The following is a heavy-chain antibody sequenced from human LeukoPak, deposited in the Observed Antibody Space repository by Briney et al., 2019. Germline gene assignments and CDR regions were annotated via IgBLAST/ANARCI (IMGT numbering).Heavy chain of an antibody. Sequence: GSLRLSCAASGFTFSDYYMSWIRQAPGKGLEWVSYISSSSSYTNYADSVKGRFTISRDNAKNPLYLQMNSLRAEDTAVYYCARERGDTAMVFDYWGQGTLVTVSS. CDR1: GFTFSDYY. V-gene: IGHV3-11*06. J-gene: IGHJ4*02. CDR3: ARERGDTAMVFDY. CDR2: ISSSSSYT. D-gene: IGHD5-18*01.